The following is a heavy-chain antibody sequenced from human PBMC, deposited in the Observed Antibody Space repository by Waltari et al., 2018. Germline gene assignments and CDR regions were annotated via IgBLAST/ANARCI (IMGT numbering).Heavy chain of an antibody. Sequence: QVQLQQWGAGLLKPSETLSLTCAVYGWSSIGYYWTWLRQPPGKGLEWNGEINHSGSTNYNPSLKSRVTISVDTSKNQFSLKLTSVTAADTAVYYCATSSRQSRDYWGQGTLVTVSS. CDR2: INHSGST. CDR1: GWSSIGYY. CDR3: ATSSRQSRDY. J-gene: IGHJ4*02. V-gene: IGHV4-34*01.